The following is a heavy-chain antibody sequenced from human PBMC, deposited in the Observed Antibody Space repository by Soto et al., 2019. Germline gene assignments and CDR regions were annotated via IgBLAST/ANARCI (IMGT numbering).Heavy chain of an antibody. CDR1: DDSFRGAEYY. CDR2: TYYNGDT. V-gene: IGHV4-61*08. Sequence: PWETLSLTCTVSDDSFRGAEYYWSWIRQPLGKGPEWIGYTYYNGDTKYNPALRSRVTMSEDTPKNQFSLRLSSVTAADTAVYFCARGPAYIDGWRTFDLWGRGILVTVSS. D-gene: IGHD6-19*01. J-gene: IGHJ4*02. CDR3: ARGPAYIDGWRTFDL.